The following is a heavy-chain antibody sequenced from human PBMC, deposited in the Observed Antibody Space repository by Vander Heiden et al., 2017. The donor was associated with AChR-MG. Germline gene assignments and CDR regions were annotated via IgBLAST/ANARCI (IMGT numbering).Heavy chain of an antibody. CDR3: VRGRYDAFDM. Sequence: EVQLVESEGDLVQPGGSLRLSCVASGFSFISYSMNWVRRAPGKGLEWISYISSSTSSSRYADSVKGRFSISRDTAKTSVYLQMKGLRPEDTAVYYGVRGRYDAFDMWGQGTKVTVS. CDR1: GFSFISYS. J-gene: IGHJ3*02. D-gene: IGHD3-9*01. V-gene: IGHV3-48*01. CDR2: ISSSTSSS.